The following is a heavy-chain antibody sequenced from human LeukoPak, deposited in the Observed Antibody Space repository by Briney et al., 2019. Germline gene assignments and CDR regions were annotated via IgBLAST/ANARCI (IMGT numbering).Heavy chain of an antibody. Sequence: PGGSLRLSCAASGFTFSSYSMNWVRQAPGKGLEWVSVIYSGGSTYYADSVKGRFTISRDNSKNTLYLQMNSLRAEDTAVYYCARGLMTTVTDWPFDYWGQGTLVTVSS. D-gene: IGHD4-17*01. CDR2: IYSGGST. V-gene: IGHV3-66*01. CDR3: ARGLMTTVTDWPFDY. CDR1: GFTFSSYS. J-gene: IGHJ4*02.